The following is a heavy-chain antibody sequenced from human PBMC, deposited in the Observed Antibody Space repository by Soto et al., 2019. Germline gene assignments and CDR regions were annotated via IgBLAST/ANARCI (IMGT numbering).Heavy chain of an antibody. D-gene: IGHD2-2*03. CDR3: ARDLGIGSGPFDA. CDR2: IYYSGST. J-gene: IGHJ3*01. Sequence: QVQLQESGPGLVKPSETLSLTCTVSGDSITSYYWSRIRQPPGKALESIGYIYYSGSTDNNPSLKSRVTISLDPAKKQFSLKLKAVTAADTAVYYCARDLGIGSGPFDAWGQGTMVTVSA. CDR1: GDSITSYY. V-gene: IGHV4-59*01.